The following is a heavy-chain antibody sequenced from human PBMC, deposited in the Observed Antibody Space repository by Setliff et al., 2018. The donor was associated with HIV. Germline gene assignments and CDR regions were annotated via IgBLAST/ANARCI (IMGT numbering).Heavy chain of an antibody. J-gene: IGHJ4*02. CDR1: GGSISRGSYS. CDR3: ARLRQWLAFFDS. CDR2: ISYTGIT. V-gene: IGHV4-39*01. Sequence: PSETLSLTCTVSGGSISRGSYSWGWIRQPPGKGLEWIGSISYTGITNYNPSLKGRVTISVDTSQNQFSVQLTSVTAADTAVYYCARLRQWLAFFDSWGQGTLVTVSS. D-gene: IGHD6-19*01.